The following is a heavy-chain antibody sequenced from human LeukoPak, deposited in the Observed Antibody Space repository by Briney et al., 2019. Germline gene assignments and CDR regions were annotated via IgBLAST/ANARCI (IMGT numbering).Heavy chain of an antibody. V-gene: IGHV3-33*01. D-gene: IGHD3-10*01. J-gene: IGHJ4*02. Sequence: PGRSLRLSCAASGFTFNEHGMHWGRQAPGKGLEWVARIWYDGGNKYYANSLKGRFTSSRDNYNNTLYLQMNSLRAEDTAVYYCARGIYTGSGTYYADYWRQGILLTVSS. CDR1: GFTFNEHG. CDR3: ARGIYTGSGTYYADY. CDR2: IWYDGGNK.